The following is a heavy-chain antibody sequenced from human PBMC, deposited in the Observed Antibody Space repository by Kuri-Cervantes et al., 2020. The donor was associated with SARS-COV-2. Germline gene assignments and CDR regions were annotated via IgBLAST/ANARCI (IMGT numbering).Heavy chain of an antibody. CDR1: GSTFSNAW. V-gene: IGHV3-48*04. CDR3: ARGLVGVRYSDY. D-gene: IGHD3-9*01. Sequence: GGSRRPSGAASGSTFSNAWMNWVRQAPGKGLEWVSYISSSGSTIYYADSVKGRFTISRDNAKNSLYLQMNSLRAEDTAVYYCARGLVGVRYSDYWGQGTLVTVSS. CDR2: ISSSGSTI. J-gene: IGHJ4*02.